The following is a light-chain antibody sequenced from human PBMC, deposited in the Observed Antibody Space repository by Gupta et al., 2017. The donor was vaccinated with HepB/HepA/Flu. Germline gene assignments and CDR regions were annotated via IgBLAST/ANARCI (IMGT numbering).Light chain of an antibody. J-gene: IGKJ1*01. Sequence: DIVMTQSPASLSASLGERATIPCPSSQSVLYSSNNKNYLPWYQQKLGQPPKLLISWASTREAGVPDRFSGSGSGAHFTLTISSLQAEDVAVYCCQQYHKTPWTFGQGTKVEIK. CDR1: QSVLYSSNNKNY. V-gene: IGKV4-1*01. CDR2: WAS. CDR3: QQYHKTPWT.